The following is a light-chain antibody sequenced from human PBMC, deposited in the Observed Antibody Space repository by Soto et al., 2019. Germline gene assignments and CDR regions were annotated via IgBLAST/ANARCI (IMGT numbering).Light chain of an antibody. CDR1: NSDVGGYNY. V-gene: IGLV2-14*01. J-gene: IGLJ3*02. CDR2: EVS. CDR3: SSYTSSTTWV. Sequence: QSALTQPASVSGSPGQSIAISCTGTNSDVGGYNYVSWYLHHPGKAPKLIIYEVSNRPSGVSNRFSGSKSGNTASLTISGLQAEDEADYYCSSYTSSTTWVFGGGTKLTVL.